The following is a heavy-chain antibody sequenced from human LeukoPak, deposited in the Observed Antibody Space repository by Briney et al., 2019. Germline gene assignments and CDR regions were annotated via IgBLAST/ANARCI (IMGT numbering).Heavy chain of an antibody. V-gene: IGHV3-30*18. CDR3: AKGYYGSGSYLDY. CDR2: ISYDGSNK. CDR1: GFTFSSYG. J-gene: IGHJ4*02. Sequence: GGSLRLSCAASGFTFSSYGMHWVRQAPGRGLEWVAVISYDGSNKYYADSVKGGFSISRDNSKNTLYLQMNSLRAEDTAVYYCAKGYYGSGSYLDYWGQGTLVTVSS. D-gene: IGHD3-10*01.